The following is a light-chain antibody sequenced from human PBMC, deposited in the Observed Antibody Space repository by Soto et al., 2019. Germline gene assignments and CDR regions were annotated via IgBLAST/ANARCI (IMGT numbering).Light chain of an antibody. CDR3: CSHSSSITWM. Sequence: QSALTQTASVSGSPGQSITMSCTGPSSDVGGYNFVSWYQPHPGKAPKLLVHEVANRLSGVSGRFSGSKSGNTAFLTISGLQAEDEAVYYCCSHSSSITWMFGGGTKLTVL. J-gene: IGLJ3*02. CDR1: SSDVGGYNF. V-gene: IGLV2-14*03. CDR2: EVA.